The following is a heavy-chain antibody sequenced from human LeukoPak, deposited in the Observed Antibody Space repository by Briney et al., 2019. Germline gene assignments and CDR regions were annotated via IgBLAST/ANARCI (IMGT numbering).Heavy chain of an antibody. CDR2: IIPIFGTA. Sequence: GASVKVSCKASGGTFSSYAISWVRQAPGQGLEWMGGIIPIFGTANYAQKFQGRVTITADESTSTAYMELSSLRSEDTAVYYCARGPIFGVVTRIQDYYYYGMDVWGQGTTVTVSS. V-gene: IGHV1-69*13. CDR3: ARGPIFGVVTRIQDYYYYGMDV. D-gene: IGHD3-3*01. J-gene: IGHJ6*02. CDR1: GGTFSSYA.